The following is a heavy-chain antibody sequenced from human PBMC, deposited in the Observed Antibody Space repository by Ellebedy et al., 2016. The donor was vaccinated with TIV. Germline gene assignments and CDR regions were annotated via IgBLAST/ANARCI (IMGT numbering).Heavy chain of an antibody. D-gene: IGHD6-19*01. CDR1: GLGFSDYW. CDR3: ATDRRTGWYNGLEY. V-gene: IGHV3-7*03. J-gene: IGHJ4*02. CDR2: IKEDGTAN. Sequence: GGSLRLSCAASGLGFSDYWMSWVRQAPGKGLEWVANIKEDGTANDYVASVRGRFIIFRDNAKDLLYLQMNGLRVEDTAVYYCATDRRTGWYNGLEYWGQGIVVTVSS.